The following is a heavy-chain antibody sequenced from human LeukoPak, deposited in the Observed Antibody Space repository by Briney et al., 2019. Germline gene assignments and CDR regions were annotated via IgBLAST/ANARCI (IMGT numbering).Heavy chain of an antibody. D-gene: IGHD1-1*01. CDR2: LKEEVIEK. CDR3: VRESRPGGAMGLYHNLDY. Sequence: PGGPWRPPCPAFGFPLSRYWTHGVRQPQGRGREWVATLKEEVIEKNLVDSVKSRCTAATDTTKNLLFLEMNNLRGDDTAIYYCVRESRPGGAMGLYHNLDYWGQGTLVAVSS. CDR1: GFPLSRYW. V-gene: IGHV3-7*01. J-gene: IGHJ4*02.